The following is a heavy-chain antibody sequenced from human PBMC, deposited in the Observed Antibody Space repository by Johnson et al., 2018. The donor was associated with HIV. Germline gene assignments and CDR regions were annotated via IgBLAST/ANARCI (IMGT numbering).Heavy chain of an antibody. CDR3: ARVRGGTGHGAFDI. CDR2: ISYDASNK. CDR1: GFTFSSYA. Sequence: QEQLVESGGGVVQPGGSLRLSCAASGFTFSSYAMHWVRQAPGKGLEWVAVISYDASNKYYADSVKGRFTISRDNSKNTLYLQMNSLRTEATAVYYCARVRGGTGHGAFDIWGQGTMVTVSS. V-gene: IGHV3-30*04. J-gene: IGHJ3*02.